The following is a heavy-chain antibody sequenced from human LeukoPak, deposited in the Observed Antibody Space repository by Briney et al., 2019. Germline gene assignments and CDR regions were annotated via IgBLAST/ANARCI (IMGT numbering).Heavy chain of an antibody. Sequence: GASVKVSCKASGYTFTGYYMHWVRQAPGQGLEWVGWINPNSGGTNYAQKFQGRGTMTRDTSISTAYMELNRLRSDDTAVYYCARAPRRVLWFGEWDYYYYMDVWGKGTTVTISS. CDR3: ARAPRRVLWFGEWDYYYYMDV. V-gene: IGHV1-2*02. J-gene: IGHJ6*03. CDR2: INPNSGGT. D-gene: IGHD3-10*01. CDR1: GYTFTGYY.